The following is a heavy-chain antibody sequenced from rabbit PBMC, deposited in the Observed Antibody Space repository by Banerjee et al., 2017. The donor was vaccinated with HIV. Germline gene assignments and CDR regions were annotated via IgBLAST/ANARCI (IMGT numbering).Heavy chain of an antibody. CDR1: GFSFSNKYV. J-gene: IGHJ4*01. D-gene: IGHD2-1*01. CDR3: ARGGDDEWWYAFDL. V-gene: IGHV1S45*01. CDR2: IDAGSSGST. Sequence: QEQPEESGGDLVKPEGSLTLTCTASGFSFSNKYVMCWVRQAPGKGLEWIACIDAGSSGSTYYASWAKGRFTISKTSSTTVTLQMTSLTAADTATYFCARGGDDEWWYAFDLWGPGTLVTVS.